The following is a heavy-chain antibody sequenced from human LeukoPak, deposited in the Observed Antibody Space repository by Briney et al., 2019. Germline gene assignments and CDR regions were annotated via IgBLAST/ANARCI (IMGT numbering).Heavy chain of an antibody. CDR2: IYYSGST. Sequence: PSETLSLTCTVSGGSISSYYWSWIRQPPGKGLEWIGYIYYSGSTNYNPSLKSRVTISVDTSKNQFSLKLSSVTAADTAVYYCASYSYYYDSSGYFDYWGQGTLVTVSS. CDR1: GGSISSYY. J-gene: IGHJ4*02. V-gene: IGHV4-59*01. CDR3: ASYSYYYDSSGYFDY. D-gene: IGHD3-22*01.